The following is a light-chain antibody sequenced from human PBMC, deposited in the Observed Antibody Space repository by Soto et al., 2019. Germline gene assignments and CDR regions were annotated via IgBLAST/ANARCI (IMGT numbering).Light chain of an antibody. Sequence: DIQLTQSPSSLSASVGDRVTLTCQTRQDIARSLSWIQQQPGKAPNLLIYAASNLDAGVLSRFSAGGSGTNFSLIISSLQPQEIATYYWQQYHTFPCTFGRGTNL. CDR1: QDIARS. CDR3: QQYHTFPCT. J-gene: IGKJ2*02. CDR2: AAS. V-gene: IGKV1-33*01.